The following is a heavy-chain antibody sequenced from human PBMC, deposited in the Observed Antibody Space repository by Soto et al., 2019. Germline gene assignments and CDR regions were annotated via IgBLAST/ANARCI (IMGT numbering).Heavy chain of an antibody. Sequence: EVQLVETGGGLIQAGGSLRLSCAASGFTVSTNYMTWVRQAPGKGLEWVSFFYTGGSTFYADSVKGRFTISGDNSKNTLYLQMNSLRVEDTAVYYWARRGAVVGTWYFDLWGRGTLVTVSS. CDR1: GFTVSTNY. CDR2: FYTGGST. V-gene: IGHV3-53*02. D-gene: IGHD6-13*01. J-gene: IGHJ2*01. CDR3: ARRGAVVGTWYFDL.